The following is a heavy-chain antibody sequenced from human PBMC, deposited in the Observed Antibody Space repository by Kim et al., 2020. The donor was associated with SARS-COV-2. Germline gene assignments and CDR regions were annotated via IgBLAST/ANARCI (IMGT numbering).Heavy chain of an antibody. V-gene: IGHV3-30*14. CDR3: ARGYSYGYGTYYFDY. J-gene: IGHJ4*02. CDR1: GVTFSDYA. CDR2: TSSDGSWT. Sequence: GGSLRLSCAVSGVTFSDYAMHWVRQAPGKGLEWVSVTSSDGSWTYYADSVKGRFSISRDNSKNTLYLQMGSLRVEDTAVYYCARGYSYGYGTYYFDYWGQGTLVTVSS. D-gene: IGHD5-18*01.